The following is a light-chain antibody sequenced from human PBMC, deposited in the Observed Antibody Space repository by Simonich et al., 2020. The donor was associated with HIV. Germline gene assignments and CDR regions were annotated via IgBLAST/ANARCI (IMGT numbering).Light chain of an antibody. CDR2: WES. CDR1: QSVLHSSNNKNY. CDR3: QQYYSTPRT. V-gene: IGKV4-1*01. J-gene: IGKJ1*01. Sequence: DIVMTQSPDSLAVSLGERATINCKSSQSVLHSSNNKNYLVWYQQKPGQPPKLLLYWESTRESGVPDRFSGSGSGTDFTLTISSLQAEDVAVYYCQQYYSTPRTFGQGTKVEIK.